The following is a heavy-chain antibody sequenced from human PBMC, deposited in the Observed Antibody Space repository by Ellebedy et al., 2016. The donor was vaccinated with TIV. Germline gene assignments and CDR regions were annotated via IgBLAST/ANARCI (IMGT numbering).Heavy chain of an antibody. CDR3: AKAHHAFTDIVVVPAAMELGGMDV. CDR1: GFTFSSYA. J-gene: IGHJ6*02. CDR2: ISGSGGST. Sequence: GGSLRLXXAASGFTFSSYAMSWVRQAPGKGLEWVSAISGSGGSTYYADSVKGRFTISRDNSKNTLYLQMNSLRAEDTAVYYCAKAHHAFTDIVVVPAAMELGGMDVWGQGTTVTVSS. V-gene: IGHV3-23*01. D-gene: IGHD2-2*01.